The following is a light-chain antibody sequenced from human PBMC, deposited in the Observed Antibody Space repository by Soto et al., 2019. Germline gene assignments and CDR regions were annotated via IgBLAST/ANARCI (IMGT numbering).Light chain of an antibody. CDR3: QQYGSSPQT. J-gene: IGKJ1*01. CDR1: QSVSSSY. Sequence: EIVLTQSPGTLSLSPGERATLTCRASQSVSSSYLGWYQQKLGQAPGLLIYGASSRATGIPDRFSGSGSGTDFTLTISRLEPEDFAVYYCQQYGSSPQTFGQGTKVEIK. V-gene: IGKV3-20*01. CDR2: GAS.